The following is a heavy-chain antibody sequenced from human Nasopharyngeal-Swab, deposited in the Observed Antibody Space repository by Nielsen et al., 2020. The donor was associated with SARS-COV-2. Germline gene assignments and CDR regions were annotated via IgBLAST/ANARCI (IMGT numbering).Heavy chain of an antibody. CDR1: GFTFDDYG. CDR3: ARPYGSGSYPLLLEY. CDR2: INWNGGST. V-gene: IGHV3-20*04. J-gene: IGHJ4*02. D-gene: IGHD3-10*01. Sequence: GESLKISCAASGFTFDDYGMSWVRQAPGKGLEWVSGINWNGGSTGYADSVKGRFTISRDNAKNSLYLQMNSLRDEDTAVYYCARPYGSGSYPLLLEYWGQGTLVTVSS.